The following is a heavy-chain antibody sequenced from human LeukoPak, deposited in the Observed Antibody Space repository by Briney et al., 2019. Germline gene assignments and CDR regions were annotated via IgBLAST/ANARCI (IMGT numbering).Heavy chain of an antibody. CDR3: AKVAGYSYVGVYYFDY. Sequence: PGGTLRLSCAASGFTFSSHGMNWVRQAPGKGLEWVSGIIPSGHTTYYADSVRGRFTISRDNSRNTLYLQMNSLRAEDTAVYYCAKVAGYSYVGVYYFDYWGQGTLVTVSS. CDR1: GFTFSSHG. J-gene: IGHJ4*02. V-gene: IGHV3-23*01. CDR2: IIPSGHTT. D-gene: IGHD5-18*01.